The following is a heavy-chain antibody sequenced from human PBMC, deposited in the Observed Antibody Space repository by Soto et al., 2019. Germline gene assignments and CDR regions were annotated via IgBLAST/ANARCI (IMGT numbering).Heavy chain of an antibody. CDR1: GGSISSGYYY. D-gene: IGHD3-10*01. Sequence: PSETLSLTCTVSGGSISSGYYYWSWIRQPPGKGLEWIGYIYYSGSTYYNPSLKSRVTISVDTSKNQFSLELSSVTAADTAVYYCARVLSFYGSGISEYYYYYYGMDVWGQGTTVTVSS. CDR3: ARVLSFYGSGISEYYYYYYGMDV. CDR2: IYYSGST. V-gene: IGHV4-30-4*01. J-gene: IGHJ6*02.